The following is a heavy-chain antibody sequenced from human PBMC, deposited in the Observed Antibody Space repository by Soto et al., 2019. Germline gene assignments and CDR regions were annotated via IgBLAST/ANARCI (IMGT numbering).Heavy chain of an antibody. Sequence: GGSLRLSCAASGFTFSSYAMHWVRQAPGKGLEWVAVISYDGSNKYYADSVKGRFTISRDNSKNTLYLQMNSLRAEDTAVYYCARAPIKTGTSHYFDYWGQGTLVTVSS. CDR1: GFTFSSYA. D-gene: IGHD1-7*01. CDR3: ARAPIKTGTSHYFDY. J-gene: IGHJ4*02. V-gene: IGHV3-30-3*01. CDR2: ISYDGSNK.